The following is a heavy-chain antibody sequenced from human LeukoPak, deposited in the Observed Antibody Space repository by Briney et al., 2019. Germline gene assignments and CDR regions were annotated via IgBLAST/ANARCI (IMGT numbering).Heavy chain of an antibody. V-gene: IGHV3-30*04. CDR2: ISYDGSNK. CDR3: AKDAPGYYDSSGYYYGDY. Sequence: GGSLRLSCAASGFTFSSYAMHWVRQAPGKGLEWVAVISYDGSNKYYADSVKGRFTISRDNSKNTLYLQMNSLRAEDTAVYYCAKDAPGYYDSSGYYYGDYWGKGPLFTVSS. D-gene: IGHD3-22*01. CDR1: GFTFSSYA. J-gene: IGHJ4*02.